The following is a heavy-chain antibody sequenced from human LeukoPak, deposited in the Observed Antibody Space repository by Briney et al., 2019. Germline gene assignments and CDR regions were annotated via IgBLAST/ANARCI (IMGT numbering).Heavy chain of an antibody. Sequence: SETLSLTCAVYGGSFSGYYWSWIRQPPGKGLEWIGEINHSGSTNYNPSLKSRVTTSVDTSKNQFSLKLSSVTAADTAVYCCARIAESSGWSRGRYFQHWGQGTLVTVSS. CDR2: INHSGST. CDR1: GGSFSGYY. D-gene: IGHD6-19*01. CDR3: ARIAESSGWSRGRYFQH. J-gene: IGHJ1*01. V-gene: IGHV4-34*01.